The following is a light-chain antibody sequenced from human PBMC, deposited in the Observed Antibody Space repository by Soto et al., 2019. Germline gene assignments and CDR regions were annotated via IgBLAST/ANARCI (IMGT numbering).Light chain of an antibody. V-gene: IGKV3-20*01. Sequence: ETVLTQSPGTLSLSPGERATLSCRASQIVSVNYLAWYQQKPGQAPRLLIYGASSRATGIPDRFSGSGSGTDFTLTISRLEPEDFAVYYCQQYGNSPLTFGPGTKVDVK. CDR2: GAS. CDR3: QQYGNSPLT. CDR1: QIVSVNY. J-gene: IGKJ3*01.